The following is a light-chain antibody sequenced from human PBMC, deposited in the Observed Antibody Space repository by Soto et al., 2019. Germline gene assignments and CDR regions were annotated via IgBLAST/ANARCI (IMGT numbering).Light chain of an antibody. CDR1: QSIDSN. J-gene: IGKJ1*01. Sequence: EIVMTQSPATLSVSPGERATLSCRASQSIDSNLAWYQPKPGQAPRLLIYDASTRATGIPARFSGSGSGTELTLSISSLQSEDFAVYYCQQYNNWPTWTFGQGTKVDIK. V-gene: IGKV3-15*01. CDR3: QQYNNWPTWT. CDR2: DAS.